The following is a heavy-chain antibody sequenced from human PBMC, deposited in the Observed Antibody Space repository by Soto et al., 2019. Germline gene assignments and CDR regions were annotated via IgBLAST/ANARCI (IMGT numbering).Heavy chain of an antibody. CDR1: VGSISSYY. J-gene: IGHJ6*02. V-gene: IGHV4-59*08. CDR2: IFYSGKI. Sequence: SETLSLTCTVSVGSISSYYWSWIRQPPGKGLEWIGYIFYSGKIDYNPSLKSRVTISVDTSKKQFSLKLSSVTAADTAVYYCARHPSGTYYYYYGMDVWGQGTTVTVSS. D-gene: IGHD1-26*01. CDR3: ARHPSGTYYYYYGMDV.